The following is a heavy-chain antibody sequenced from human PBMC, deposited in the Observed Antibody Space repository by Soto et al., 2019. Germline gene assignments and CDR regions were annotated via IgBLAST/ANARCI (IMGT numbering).Heavy chain of an antibody. V-gene: IGHV3-74*01. D-gene: IGHD5-12*01. Sequence: VQLMESGGGLVQPGGSLRLSCAASGFAFGTLWMHWVRQAPGKGLVWVSRINHDGISTAYADSVKGRFTISRDNAKNTLYLQMNSLRVEDSAVYYCAQGQGGYSNSCHDNWGQGTLVTVSS. CDR3: AQGQGGYSNSCHDN. CDR2: INHDGIST. J-gene: IGHJ4*02. CDR1: GFAFGTLW.